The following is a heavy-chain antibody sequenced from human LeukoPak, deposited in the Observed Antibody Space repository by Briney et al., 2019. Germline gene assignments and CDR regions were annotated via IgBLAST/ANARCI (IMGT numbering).Heavy chain of an antibody. J-gene: IGHJ4*02. D-gene: IGHD7-27*01. V-gene: IGHV3-66*01. CDR3: ASALANWELQGHFDY. CDR2: IYSGGGT. Sequence: PGGSLRLSCATSGFTVSSNYMTWVRQAPGKGLEWVSVIYSGGGTRYADSVKGRFTISRDNAKNSLYLQMNSLRAEDTAVYYCASALANWELQGHFDYWGQGTLVTVSS. CDR1: GFTVSSNY.